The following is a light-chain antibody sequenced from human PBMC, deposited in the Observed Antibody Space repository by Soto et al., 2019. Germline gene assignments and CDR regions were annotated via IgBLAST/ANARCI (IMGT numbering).Light chain of an antibody. Sequence: QSVLTQPPSVSGAPGQRVTISCTGSSSNIGAGYDVHWYQQLPGTAPKLLIYGNSNRPSGVPDRFSGSKSGTSASLAITGLQAEDEADYYCQSYDSSLSGLPWVFGGGTKVTVL. J-gene: IGLJ3*02. CDR1: SSNIGAGYD. V-gene: IGLV1-40*01. CDR2: GNS. CDR3: QSYDSSLSGLPWV.